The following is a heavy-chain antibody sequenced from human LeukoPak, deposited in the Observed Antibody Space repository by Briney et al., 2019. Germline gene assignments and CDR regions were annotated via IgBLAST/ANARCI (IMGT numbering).Heavy chain of an antibody. V-gene: IGHV4-59*01. J-gene: IGHJ4*02. CDR2: ISNTGST. Sequence: SETLSLTCTVSGGSISSYYWSWIRQPPGKGLEWIGYISNTGSTNYNPSLESRVTLSVDTSKNQFSLKLTSVTAADTAVYYCAKVGRGDYVWGSYSFDYWGQGTLVTVSS. CDR1: GGSISSYY. CDR3: AKVGRGDYVWGSYSFDY. D-gene: IGHD3-16*01.